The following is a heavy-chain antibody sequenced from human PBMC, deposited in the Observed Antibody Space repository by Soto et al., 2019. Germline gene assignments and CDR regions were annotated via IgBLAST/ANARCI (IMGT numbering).Heavy chain of an antibody. CDR3: ATQPGGGGY. J-gene: IGHJ4*02. D-gene: IGHD3-10*01. Sequence: EVQLVESGGGLIQPGGSLRLSCAVSGFTVSNNYMSWVRQAPGKGLEGVSVIYSGGYTAYGDSVKGRFTISRDNSKNTLYPQMNGLSPAGAAGYFWATQPGGGGYWGQGTLVTVSS. CDR2: IYSGGYT. V-gene: IGHV3-53*01. CDR1: GFTVSNNY.